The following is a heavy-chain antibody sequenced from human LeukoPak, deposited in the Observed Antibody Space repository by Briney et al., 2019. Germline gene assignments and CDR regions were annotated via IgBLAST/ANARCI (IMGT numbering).Heavy chain of an antibody. CDR1: GFTFSSYA. J-gene: IGHJ4*02. V-gene: IGHV3-53*01. CDR2: IYSGGST. CDR3: ARDRRGFDY. Sequence: GGSLRLSCAASGFTFSSYAMSWVRQAPGKGLEWVSVIYSGGSTYYADSVKGRFTISRDNSKNTLYLQMNSLRAEDTAVYYCARDRRGFDYWGQGTLVTVSS.